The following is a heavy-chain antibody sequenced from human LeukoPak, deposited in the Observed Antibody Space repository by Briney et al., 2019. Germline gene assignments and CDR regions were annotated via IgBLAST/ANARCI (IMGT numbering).Heavy chain of an antibody. D-gene: IGHD1-26*01. V-gene: IGHV1-2*06. Sequence: EASVKVSCKASGYTFTGYYMHWVRQAPGQGLDWMGRINPNSGGTNYAQKFQGRVTMTRDTSISTAYMELSRLRSDDTAVYYCARAGGAATLFDYWGQGTLVTVSS. CDR3: ARAGGAATLFDY. J-gene: IGHJ4*02. CDR1: GYTFTGYY. CDR2: INPNSGGT.